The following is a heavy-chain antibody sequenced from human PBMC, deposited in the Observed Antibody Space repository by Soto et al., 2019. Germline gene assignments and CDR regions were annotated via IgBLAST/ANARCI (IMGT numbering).Heavy chain of an antibody. Sequence: QVQLVESGGGVVQPGGSLRLSCAASGFTFDAYGFHWVRQAPGKGLEWVAVVWSNGNLKYYADSVKGRFTISRDSSKSALNLQMNSLRADDTAVYYCAMIQLDTIMALDYWGQGTLVTVSS. CDR2: VWSNGNLK. V-gene: IGHV3-33*01. D-gene: IGHD1-1*01. CDR3: AMIQLDTIMALDY. CDR1: GFTFDAYG. J-gene: IGHJ4*02.